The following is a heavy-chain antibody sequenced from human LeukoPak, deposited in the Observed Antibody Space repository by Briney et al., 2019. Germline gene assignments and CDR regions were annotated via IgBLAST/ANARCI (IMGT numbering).Heavy chain of an antibody. CDR3: ARGSGSYSPFYY. D-gene: IGHD1-26*01. CDR2: IDWDDDK. CDR1: GFSLSTSAMC. J-gene: IGHJ4*02. V-gene: IGHV2-70*11. Sequence: ESGPTLVNPTQTLTLTCTFSGFSLSTSAMCVSWIRQPPGKALEWLARIDWDDDKYCSTSLKTRLTIFKDTSKNQVVLTMTNMDPVDTATYYCARGSGSYSPFYYWGQGTLVTVSS.